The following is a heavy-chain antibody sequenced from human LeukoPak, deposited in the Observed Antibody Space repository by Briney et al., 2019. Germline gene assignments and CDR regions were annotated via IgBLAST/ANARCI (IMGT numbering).Heavy chain of an antibody. D-gene: IGHD3-10*01. V-gene: IGHV1-69*13. CDR1: GGTFSSYA. J-gene: IGHJ4*02. CDR2: IFPIVGTA. CDR3: ARVNYYGSGSFDY. Sequence: ASVKVSCEASGGTFSSYAISWMRQAPGQGLEWMGGIFPIVGTANYAQKFQGRVTITADESTSTAYMELSSLRSEDTAVYYCARVNYYGSGSFDYWGQGTLVTVSS.